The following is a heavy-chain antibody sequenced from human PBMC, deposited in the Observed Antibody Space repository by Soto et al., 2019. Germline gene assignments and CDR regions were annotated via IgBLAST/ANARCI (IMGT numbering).Heavy chain of an antibody. J-gene: IGHJ4*02. CDR2: ISSSSSYI. V-gene: IGHV3-21*01. CDR3: ARDFMYYYDSSGYPALRYYFDY. D-gene: IGHD3-22*01. CDR1: GFTFSSYS. Sequence: GGSLRLSCAASGFTFSSYSMNWVRQAPGKGLEWVSSISSSSSYIYYADSVKGRFTISRDNAKNSLYLQMNSLRAEDTAVYYCARDFMYYYDSSGYPALRYYFDYWGQGTLVTVS.